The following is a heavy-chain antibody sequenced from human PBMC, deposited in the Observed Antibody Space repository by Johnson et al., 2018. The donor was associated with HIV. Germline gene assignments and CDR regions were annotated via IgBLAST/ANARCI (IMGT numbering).Heavy chain of an antibody. D-gene: IGHD6-13*01. CDR1: GFTFDNYG. V-gene: IGHV3-20*04. J-gene: IGHJ3*02. CDR3: AKVRAAAVSDAFDI. Sequence: VQLVESGGGVVRPGGSLRLSCAASGFTFDNYGMSWVRQAPGKGLEWVSGINWNGGSTGYADSVKGRFTISRDNSKNTLYLQMNSLRAEDTAVYYCAKVRAAAVSDAFDIWGQGTMVTVSS. CDR2: INWNGGST.